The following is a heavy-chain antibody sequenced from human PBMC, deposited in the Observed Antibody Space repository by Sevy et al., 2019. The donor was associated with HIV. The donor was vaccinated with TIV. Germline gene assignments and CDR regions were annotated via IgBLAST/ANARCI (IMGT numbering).Heavy chain of an antibody. CDR3: ARRVTGYWYFDL. D-gene: IGHD2-21*02. J-gene: IGHJ2*01. CDR2: ISSSSSSI. CDR1: GFTFSSYS. Sequence: GGSLRLSSAASGFTFSSYSMNWVRQAPGKGLEWVSYISSSSSSIYYADSVKGRLTISRDNAKNSLSLQMNSLRDEDTAVYYCARRVTGYWYFDLWGRGTLVTVSS. V-gene: IGHV3-48*02.